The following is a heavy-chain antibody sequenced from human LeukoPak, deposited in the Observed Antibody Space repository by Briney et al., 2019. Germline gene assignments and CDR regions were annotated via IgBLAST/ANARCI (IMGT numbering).Heavy chain of an antibody. CDR1: GYTFTSYG. V-gene: IGHV1-18*01. CDR3: ARDSRPSRSQWLVLVPADY. J-gene: IGHJ4*02. CDR2: ISAYNGNT. D-gene: IGHD6-19*01. Sequence: GASVKVSCKASGYTFTSYGISWARQAPGQGLEWMGWISAYNGNTNYAQKLQGRVTMTTDTSTSTAYMELRSLRSDDTAVYYCARDSRPSRSQWLVLVPADYWGQGTLVTVSS.